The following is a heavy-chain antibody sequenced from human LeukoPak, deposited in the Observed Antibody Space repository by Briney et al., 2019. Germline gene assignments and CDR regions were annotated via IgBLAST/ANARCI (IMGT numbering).Heavy chain of an antibody. J-gene: IGHJ4*02. Sequence: GGSQRLSCAASGFTFSSYSMNWVRQAPGKGREWVSSISSSSSYIYYADSVKGRFTISRVNAKNSLYLQMNSLRAEDTAVYYCARDVYYDFWSGVDYWGQGTLVTVSS. CDR3: ARDVYYDFWSGVDY. CDR2: ISSSSSYI. D-gene: IGHD3-3*01. V-gene: IGHV3-21*01. CDR1: GFTFSSYS.